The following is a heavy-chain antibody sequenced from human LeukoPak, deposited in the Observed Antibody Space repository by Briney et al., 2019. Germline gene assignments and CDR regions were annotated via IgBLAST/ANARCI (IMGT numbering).Heavy chain of an antibody. CDR3: ARMIDYNYGYAFDY. J-gene: IGHJ4*02. V-gene: IGHV3-48*02. CDR1: GFTFSSYT. Sequence: GGSLRLSCAASGFTFSSYTMNWVRQAPGKGLECVSYISSSGSISYADSVKGRFTISRDNAKNSLYLQMNSLRDEDTAVYYCARMIDYNYGYAFDYWGQGTRVTVSS. CDR2: ISSSGSI. D-gene: IGHD5-18*01.